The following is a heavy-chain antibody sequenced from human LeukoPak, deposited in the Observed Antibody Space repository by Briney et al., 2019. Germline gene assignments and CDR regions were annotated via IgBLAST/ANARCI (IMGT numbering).Heavy chain of an antibody. CDR3: ARFLASWDRYYMDV. J-gene: IGHJ6*03. CDR2: IRYDGYNR. V-gene: IGHV3-30*02. D-gene: IGHD2-2*01. CDR1: GFIFSNYA. Sequence: GGSLRLSCAASGFIFSNYAMHWVRQAPGKGLEWVASIRYDGYNRYYADSVQGRFTISRDNSKNTLYLQMNSLRAEDTAVYYCARFLASWDRYYMDVWGKGTTVSVSS.